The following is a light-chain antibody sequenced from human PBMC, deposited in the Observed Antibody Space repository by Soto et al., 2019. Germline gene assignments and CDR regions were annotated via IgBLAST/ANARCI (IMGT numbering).Light chain of an antibody. CDR1: QSVSNN. Sequence: EIVMTQSPDTLSVSPGERATLACRASQSVSNNLAWYQQKPGQAPRLLIYGASTRATGVPVRFCGSGSGTDFTLTISSLQSEDFAFYYCQQYNTWPPRYTFGQGTKLEI. CDR2: GAS. J-gene: IGKJ2*01. V-gene: IGKV3-15*01. CDR3: QQYNTWPPRYT.